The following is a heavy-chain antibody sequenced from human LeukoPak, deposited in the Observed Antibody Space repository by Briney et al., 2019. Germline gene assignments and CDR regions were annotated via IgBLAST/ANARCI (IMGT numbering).Heavy chain of an antibody. V-gene: IGHV3-23*01. CDR3: AKRGVVIRVFLVGLHKEAYYFDS. J-gene: IGHJ4*02. Sequence: GGSLRLSCAASGITLSNYGMSWVRQAPGKGLEWVAGLSGSGGGTYYADSVQGRFTISRDNPKNTLYLQMNSLRAEDTAVYFCAKRGVVIRVFLVGLHKEAYYFDSWGQGALVTVSS. CDR1: GITLSNYG. D-gene: IGHD3-10*01. CDR2: LSGSGGGT.